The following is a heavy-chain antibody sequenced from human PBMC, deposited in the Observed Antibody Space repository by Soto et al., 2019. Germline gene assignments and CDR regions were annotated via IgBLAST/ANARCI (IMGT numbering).Heavy chain of an antibody. CDR2: IYYSGST. J-gene: IGHJ4*02. CDR1: GGSISSYY. D-gene: IGHD2-15*01. CDR3: ASGGGCSGGSCYVY. V-gene: IGHV4-59*01. Sequence: SETLSLTCTVSGGSISSYYWSWIRQPPGKGLEWIGYIYYSGSTNYNPSLKSRVTISVDTSKNQFSLKLSSVTAADTAVYYCASGGGCSGGSCYVYWGQGTLVTVSS.